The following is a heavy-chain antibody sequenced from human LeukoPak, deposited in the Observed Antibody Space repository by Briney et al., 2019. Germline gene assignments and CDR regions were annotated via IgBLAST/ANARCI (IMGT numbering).Heavy chain of an antibody. Sequence: GGSLKLSCAASGFTFSGSAMHWVRQASGEGLEWVGRIRSKANSYATAYAASVKGRFTISRDDSKNTAYLQMNSLKTEDTAVYYCRVYGSGGFDYWGQGTLVTVSS. V-gene: IGHV3-73*01. CDR1: GFTFSGSA. D-gene: IGHD3-10*01. CDR3: RVYGSGGFDY. CDR2: IRSKANSYAT. J-gene: IGHJ4*02.